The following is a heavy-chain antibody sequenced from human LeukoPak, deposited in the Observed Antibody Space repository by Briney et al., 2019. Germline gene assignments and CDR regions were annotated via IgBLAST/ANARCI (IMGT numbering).Heavy chain of an antibody. CDR1: GFTVSSNY. CDR3: ATTFGGSYTAFDF. Sequence: GGSLRLSCAASGFTVSSNYMTWVRQAPGKGLEWVSVIYSGGRTYYADSVKGRFTISRDNSKNTLYLQMSSLRAEDTAVYFCATTFGGSYTAFDFWGQGALVTVSS. D-gene: IGHD1-26*01. CDR2: IYSGGRT. V-gene: IGHV3-66*01. J-gene: IGHJ4*02.